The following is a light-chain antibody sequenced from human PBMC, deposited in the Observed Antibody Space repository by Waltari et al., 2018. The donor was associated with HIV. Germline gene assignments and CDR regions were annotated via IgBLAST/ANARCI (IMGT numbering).Light chain of an antibody. Sequence: NFMLTQPQSVSDSPGKTVTISCTRSSGNIARDYVHWYQHRPGSAPSLVISEDNQRPSGVPCRFSGAIDTSSNSAYLSSSGLEPEDEAFYYCQSCYNTYRVFGGGTKLTVL. CDR1: SGNIARDY. CDR2: EDN. CDR3: QSCYNTYRV. J-gene: IGLJ3*02. V-gene: IGLV6-57*03.